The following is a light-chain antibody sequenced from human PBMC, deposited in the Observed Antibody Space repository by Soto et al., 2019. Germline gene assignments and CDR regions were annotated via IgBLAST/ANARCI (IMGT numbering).Light chain of an antibody. CDR3: QQYDTLPLT. V-gene: IGKV1-33*01. CDR1: QDITNY. CDR2: DSS. Sequence: DIQMTQSPSSLSASVGDRVTIICQASQDITNYLNWYQQKPGKAPNLLVHDSSNLETGVPSRFSRSGTGKYFSFTISSLQPEDIATYYCQQYDTLPLTCGQGTRLEIK. J-gene: IGKJ5*01.